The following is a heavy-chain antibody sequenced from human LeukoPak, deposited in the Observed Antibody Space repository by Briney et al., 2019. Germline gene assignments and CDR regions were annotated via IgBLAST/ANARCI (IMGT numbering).Heavy chain of an antibody. CDR1: GGSISSGDYY. V-gene: IGHV4-30-4*08. Sequence: PSETLSLTCTVSGGSISSGDYYWSWIRQPPGKGLEWIGYIYYSGSTYYNPSLKSRVTISVDTSKNQFSLKLSSVTAADTAVYYCARRGGGPYQRPITMVRGVTSHFDYWGQGTLVTVSS. CDR3: ARRGGGPYQRPITMVRGVTSHFDY. J-gene: IGHJ4*02. D-gene: IGHD3-10*01. CDR2: IYYSGST.